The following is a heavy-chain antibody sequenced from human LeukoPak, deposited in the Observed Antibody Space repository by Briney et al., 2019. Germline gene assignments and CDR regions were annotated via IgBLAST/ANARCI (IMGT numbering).Heavy chain of an antibody. CDR2: INPNSGGT. Sequence: GASVKVSCKASRYTFTGYYMHWVRQAPGQGLEWMGWINPNSGGTNYAQKFQGRVTMTRDTSISTAYMELSRLRSDDTAVYYCARDHSGDYVRKHDYWGQGTLVTVSS. CDR3: ARDHSGDYVRKHDY. CDR1: RYTFTGYY. D-gene: IGHD4-17*01. V-gene: IGHV1-2*02. J-gene: IGHJ4*02.